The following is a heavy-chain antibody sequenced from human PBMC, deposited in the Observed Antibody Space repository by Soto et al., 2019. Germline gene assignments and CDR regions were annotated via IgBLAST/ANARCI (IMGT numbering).Heavy chain of an antibody. Sequence: QPGGSLRLSCAASGFTFSSYWMSWARQAPGKGLEWVANIKQDGSEKNYVDSVKGRFTISRDNAKNSLYLQMNSLRAEDTAVYFCARDLCSSTSCFFDYWGQGTLVTVSS. CDR2: IKQDGSEK. J-gene: IGHJ4*02. D-gene: IGHD2-2*01. CDR1: GFTFSSYW. V-gene: IGHV3-7*01. CDR3: ARDLCSSTSCFFDY.